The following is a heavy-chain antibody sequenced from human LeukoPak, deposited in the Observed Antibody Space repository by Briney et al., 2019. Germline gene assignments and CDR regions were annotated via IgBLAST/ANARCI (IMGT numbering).Heavy chain of an antibody. D-gene: IGHD3-3*01. Sequence: SETLSLTCTVSGDSISSYYWSWIRQPPGKGLEWIGYIYYSGSTYYNPSLKSRVTISVDTSKNQFSLKLSSVTAADTAVYYCARTYDFWSGYPRYFDYWGQGTLVTVSS. J-gene: IGHJ4*02. V-gene: IGHV4-59*06. CDR2: IYYSGST. CDR3: ARTYDFWSGYPRYFDY. CDR1: GDSISSYY.